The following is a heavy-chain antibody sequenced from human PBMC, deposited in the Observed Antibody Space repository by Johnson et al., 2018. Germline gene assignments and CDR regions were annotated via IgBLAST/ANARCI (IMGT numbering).Heavy chain of an antibody. V-gene: IGHV3-48*01. CDR2: ISSSSSTI. D-gene: IGHD5-18*01. CDR3: ARDRPYGYSYGLAV. Sequence: EVQLVESGGGLVKPGGSLRLSCAASGFTFSSYSMNWVRQAPGKGLEWVSYISSSSSTIYYADSVKGRFTIPRDNAKNSLYLQMNSLRAEDTTVYYCARDRPYGYSYGLAVWGQGTTVTVSS. J-gene: IGHJ6*02. CDR1: GFTFSSYS.